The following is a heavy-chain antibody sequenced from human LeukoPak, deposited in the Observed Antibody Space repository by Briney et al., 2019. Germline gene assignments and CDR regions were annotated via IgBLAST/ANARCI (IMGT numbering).Heavy chain of an antibody. Sequence: PSETLSLTCTVSGGSVSSGSYYWSWIRQPPGKGLEWIGYFYYTGTTNYNPSLKSRVTISVDKSKNQFSLKLSFVTAADTAMYYCARSDYHNSGSHTVFDAFDIWGQGTRVTVSS. CDR2: FYYTGTT. D-gene: IGHD3-10*01. CDR3: ARSDYHNSGSHTVFDAFDI. V-gene: IGHV4-61*01. CDR1: GGSVSSGSYY. J-gene: IGHJ3*02.